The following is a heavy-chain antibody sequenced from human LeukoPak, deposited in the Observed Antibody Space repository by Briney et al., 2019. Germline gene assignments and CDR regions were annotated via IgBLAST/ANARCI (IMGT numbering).Heavy chain of an antibody. D-gene: IGHD3-10*01. V-gene: IGHV1-3*01. J-gene: IGHJ4*02. CDR2: INAGNGNT. Sequence: ASVEVSCKASGYTFTSYAMHWVRQAPGQRLEWMGWINAGNGNTKYSQKFQGRVTITRDTSASTAYMELSSLRSEDTAVYYCARDYYYGSGSYSRRLDYWGQGTLVTVSS. CDR1: GYTFTSYA. CDR3: ARDYYYGSGSYSRRLDY.